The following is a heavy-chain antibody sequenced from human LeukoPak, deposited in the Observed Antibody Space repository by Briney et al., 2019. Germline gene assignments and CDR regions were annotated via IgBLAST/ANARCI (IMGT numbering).Heavy chain of an antibody. Sequence: PSETLSLTCTVSGGSISSSSYYWGWIRQPPGKGLEWIGEINHSGSTNYNPSLKSRVTISVDTSKNQFSLKLSSVTAADTAVYYCASSRLRLGELSGAFDIWGQGTMVTVSS. CDR2: INHSGST. CDR3: ASSRLRLGELSGAFDI. J-gene: IGHJ3*02. D-gene: IGHD3-16*02. V-gene: IGHV4-39*07. CDR1: GGSISSSSYY.